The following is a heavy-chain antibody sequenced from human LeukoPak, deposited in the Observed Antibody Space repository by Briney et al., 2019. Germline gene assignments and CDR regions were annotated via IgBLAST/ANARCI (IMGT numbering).Heavy chain of an antibody. CDR3: ASHFGGMDV. V-gene: IGHV4-59*01. Sequence: SETLSLTCTVSGGSIGSYYWSWIRQPPGKGLEWIGYIYYSGSTNYNPSLKSRVTISVDTSKNQFSLKLSSVTAADTAVYYCASHFGGMDVWGQGTTVTVSS. CDR2: IYYSGST. J-gene: IGHJ6*02. CDR1: GGSIGSYY. D-gene: IGHD3-10*01.